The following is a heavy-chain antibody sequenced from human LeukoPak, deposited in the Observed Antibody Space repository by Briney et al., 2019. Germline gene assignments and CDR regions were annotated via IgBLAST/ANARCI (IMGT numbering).Heavy chain of an antibody. Sequence: SETLSLTCAVSGGSISSSNWWSWVRQPPGKGLEWIGEIYHSGSTNYNPSLKSRLTISVDKSKNQFSLKLSSVTAAETAVYYCARGYCSGGSCYAFDYWGQGTLVTVSS. J-gene: IGHJ4*02. CDR2: IYHSGST. D-gene: IGHD2-15*01. CDR1: GGSISSSNW. CDR3: ARGYCSGGSCYAFDY. V-gene: IGHV4-4*02.